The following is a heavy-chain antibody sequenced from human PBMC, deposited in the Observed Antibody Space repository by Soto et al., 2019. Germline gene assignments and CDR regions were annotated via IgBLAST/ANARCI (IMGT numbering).Heavy chain of an antibody. Sequence: PGGSLRLSCAASGFTVSSNYMSWVRQAPGKGLEWVSVIYSGGSTYYADSVKGRFTISRDNSKNTLSLQMDSLTAEDTAVYYCAREADSGLLWFGNPDSWGRGTLVTSPQ. CDR3: AREADSGLLWFGNPDS. J-gene: IGHJ5*01. V-gene: IGHV3-53*01. CDR1: GFTVSSNY. CDR2: IYSGGST. D-gene: IGHD3-10*01.